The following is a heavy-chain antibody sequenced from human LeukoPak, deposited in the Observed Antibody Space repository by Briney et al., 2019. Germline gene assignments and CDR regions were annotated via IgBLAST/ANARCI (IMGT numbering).Heavy chain of an antibody. Sequence: SETLSLTCTVSGGSISSGDYYWSWLRQPPGKGLEWIGYIYYSGSTYYNPSLKSRVTISVDTSKNQFSLKLSSVTAADTAVYYCASTSYYYDSSGYYRADYFDYWGQGTLVTVSS. CDR1: GGSISSGDYY. CDR3: ASTSYYYDSSGYYRADYFDY. D-gene: IGHD3-22*01. J-gene: IGHJ4*02. CDR2: IYYSGST. V-gene: IGHV4-30-4*01.